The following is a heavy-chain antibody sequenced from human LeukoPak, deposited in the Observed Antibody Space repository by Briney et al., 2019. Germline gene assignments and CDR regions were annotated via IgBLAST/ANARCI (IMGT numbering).Heavy chain of an antibody. CDR3: ARGIWFGDAITSNFWYFDL. Sequence: GRSLRLSCAASGFTFSSYAMHWVRQAPGKGLEWVAVISCDGSNKYYADSVKGRFTISRDNSKNTLYLQMNSLRAEDTAVYYCARGIWFGDAITSNFWYFDLWGRGTLVTVSS. J-gene: IGHJ2*01. CDR1: GFTFSSYA. V-gene: IGHV3-30-3*01. CDR2: ISCDGSNK. D-gene: IGHD3-10*01.